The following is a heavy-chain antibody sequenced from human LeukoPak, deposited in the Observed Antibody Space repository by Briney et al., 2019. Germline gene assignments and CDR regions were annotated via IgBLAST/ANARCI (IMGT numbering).Heavy chain of an antibody. CDR1: GLTFSNCW. J-gene: IGHJ4*02. Sequence: GGPLRLSCATSGLTFSNCWMTWVRQAPGEGLEWVANMKEDGSDKYYVDSVKGRFTIFRDNVKSSLYVQMSSLSADDTGVYYCARSMAGATQPYWGQGTLVTASS. V-gene: IGHV3-7*01. CDR3: ARSMAGATQPY. D-gene: IGHD1-26*01. CDR2: MKEDGSDK.